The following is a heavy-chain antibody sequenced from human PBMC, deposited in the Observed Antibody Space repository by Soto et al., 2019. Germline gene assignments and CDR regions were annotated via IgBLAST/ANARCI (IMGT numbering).Heavy chain of an antibody. Sequence: EVQLVESGGGLVQPGGSLRLSCAASGFIFSTYWMYWVRQPPGKGLVWVSRINSDGSTTTYADSVKGRFTISRDNAKNTLYLQMNSLRAEDTAVYYCVRDSRTSYGNVYFDYWGQGTLVTVSS. CDR2: INSDGSTT. CDR3: VRDSRTSYGNVYFDY. J-gene: IGHJ4*02. D-gene: IGHD2-2*01. CDR1: GFIFSTYW. V-gene: IGHV3-74*01.